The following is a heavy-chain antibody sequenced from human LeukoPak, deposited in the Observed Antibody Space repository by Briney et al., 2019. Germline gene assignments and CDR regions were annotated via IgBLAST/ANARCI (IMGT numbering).Heavy chain of an antibody. D-gene: IGHD3-9*01. CDR2: IYPGDSDT. J-gene: IGHJ5*02. CDR1: RYSFTSYW. V-gene: IGHV5-51*01. Sequence: GESLKISCKGSRYSFTSYWIGWVRQMPGKGLEWMGIIYPGDSDTRYSPSFQDQVTISADKSISTAYLQWSSLKASDTAMYYCARSYDILTGYLNWFDPWGQGTLVTVSS. CDR3: ARSYDILTGYLNWFDP.